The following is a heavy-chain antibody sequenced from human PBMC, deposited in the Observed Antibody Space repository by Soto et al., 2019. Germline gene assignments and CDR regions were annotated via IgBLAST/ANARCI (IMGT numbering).Heavy chain of an antibody. CDR2: ILVGGST. J-gene: IGHJ4*02. CDR3: ARFGVDLVQYSSSSMGITPFDY. CDR1: GFICSSYD. Sequence: PGGSLRLSCAASGFICSSYDMSWVRQAPGKGLEWVSTILVGGSTHYEDSVKGRFTISRDESKNTVYLQMHSLTAGDTAVYYCARFGVDLVQYSSSSMGITPFDYWGQGTLVTVSS. V-gene: IGHV3-23*01. D-gene: IGHD6-6*01.